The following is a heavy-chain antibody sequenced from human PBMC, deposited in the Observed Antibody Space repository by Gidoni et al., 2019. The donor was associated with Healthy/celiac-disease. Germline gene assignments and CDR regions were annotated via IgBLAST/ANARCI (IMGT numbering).Heavy chain of an antibody. D-gene: IGHD3-3*01. CDR3: ARPMGYDFWSGYYD. Sequence: QVQLVESGGGVVQPGRSLRLSCAASGVTFSSYAMHWVRQAPGKGLGWVAVISYDGSNKYYADSVKGRFTISRDNSKNTLYLQMNSLRAEDTAVYYCARPMGYDFWSGYYDWGQGTLVTVSS. J-gene: IGHJ4*02. CDR2: ISYDGSNK. V-gene: IGHV3-30*04. CDR1: GVTFSSYA.